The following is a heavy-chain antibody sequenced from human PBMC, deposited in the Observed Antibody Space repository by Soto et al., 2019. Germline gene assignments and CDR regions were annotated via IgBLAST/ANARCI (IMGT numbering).Heavy chain of an antibody. Sequence: QVQLVQSGAEVKKPGASVKVSCKASGYTFTSYGISWVRQAPGQGLEWMGWISAYNGNTNYAQKLQGRVTMTTDTPTSTAYXVLXSXISDDTAVYYCARANGYCSGGSCYSLNSWIYTPNDYWGQGTLVTVSS. CDR1: GYTFTSYG. J-gene: IGHJ4*02. D-gene: IGHD2-15*01. V-gene: IGHV1-18*01. CDR3: ARANGYCSGGSCYSLNSWIYTPNDY. CDR2: ISAYNGNT.